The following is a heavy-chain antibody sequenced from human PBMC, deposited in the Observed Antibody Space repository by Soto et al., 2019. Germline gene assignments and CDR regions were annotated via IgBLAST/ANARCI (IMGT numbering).Heavy chain of an antibody. Sequence: SETLSLTCTVSGGSISSGGYYWSWIRQHPGKGLEWIGYIYYSGSTYYNPSLKSRVTISVDTSKNHFSLKLSSVTAADTAVYYCARVRDFWGGYYTGIGILDYWGQGTLVTVSS. CDR2: IYYSGST. J-gene: IGHJ4*02. CDR3: ARVRDFWGGYYTGIGILDY. V-gene: IGHV4-31*03. D-gene: IGHD3-3*01. CDR1: GGSISSGGYY.